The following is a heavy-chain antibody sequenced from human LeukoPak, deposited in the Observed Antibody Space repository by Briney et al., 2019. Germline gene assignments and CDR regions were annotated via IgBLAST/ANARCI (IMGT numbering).Heavy chain of an antibody. J-gene: IGHJ5*02. D-gene: IGHD6-13*01. CDR2: MNEDGSDK. CDR1: GFTFSSYE. CDR3: ARGQKLAS. Sequence: GGSLRLSCAASGFTFSSYEMNWVRQAPGKGLEWVANMNEDGSDKYYVDSVKGRFTISRDNAENSLYLQMNSLRADDTAVYYCARGQKLASWGQGTLVTVSS. V-gene: IGHV3-7*04.